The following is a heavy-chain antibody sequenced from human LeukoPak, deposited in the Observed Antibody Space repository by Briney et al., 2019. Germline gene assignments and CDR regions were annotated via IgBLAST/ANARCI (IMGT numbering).Heavy chain of an antibody. CDR1: VGTFSSYA. CDR2: IIPIFGTA. Sequence: AASVKVSCKASVGTFSSYAISWVRQAPGQGLEWMGGIIPIFGTANYAQKFQGRVTITADESTSTAYMELSSLRSEDTAVYYCARDLYYDTKRKGLDYWGQGTLVTVSS. CDR3: ARDLYYDTKRKGLDY. D-gene: IGHD3-22*01. J-gene: IGHJ4*02. V-gene: IGHV1-69*13.